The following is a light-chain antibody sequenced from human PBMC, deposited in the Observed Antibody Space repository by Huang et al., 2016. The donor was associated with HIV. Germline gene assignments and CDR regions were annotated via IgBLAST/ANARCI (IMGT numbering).Light chain of an antibody. CDR3: QQYGSSPLT. CDR2: GAV. V-gene: IGKV3-20*01. J-gene: IGKJ4*01. Sequence: EIVLTQSPGTLSLSPGERATLSCRASQRVSSSYVAWYQQKPGQAPRLLIYGAVSRATGIPDRFSGSGSGTEFTLTISRLEPEDFAVYYCQQYGSSPLTFGGGTKVEIK. CDR1: QRVSSSY.